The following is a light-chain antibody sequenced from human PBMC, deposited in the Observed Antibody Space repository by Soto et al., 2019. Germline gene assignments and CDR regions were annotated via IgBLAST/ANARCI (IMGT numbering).Light chain of an antibody. CDR3: LHRSGWSPGNT. Sequence: DIQLTQSPSTLSLSPGDRATLSCRASQNVISYLAWYQQKPGQAARLLMTDASKRAPSVPARFSGSGCGTDFTLTISSLEPDDFVVYYCLHRSGWSPGNTFGHGTRLEIK. J-gene: IGKJ5*01. V-gene: IGKV3-11*01. CDR2: DAS. CDR1: QNVISY.